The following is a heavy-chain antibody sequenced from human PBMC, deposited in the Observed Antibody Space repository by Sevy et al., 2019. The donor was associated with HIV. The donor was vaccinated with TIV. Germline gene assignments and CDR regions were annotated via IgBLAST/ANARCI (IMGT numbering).Heavy chain of an antibody. CDR2: IYSDGTT. Sequence: GGSLRLSCAVSGFTVSANYVTWVRQAPGKGLEWVSVIYSDGTTHHADSVKGRFSISRDNSNNTLYLQMNSLRAEDTAVYYCARGKGGYSYGLNYWGQGTLVTVSS. J-gene: IGHJ4*02. CDR1: GFTVSANY. V-gene: IGHV3-66*01. CDR3: ARGKGGYSYGLNY. D-gene: IGHD5-18*01.